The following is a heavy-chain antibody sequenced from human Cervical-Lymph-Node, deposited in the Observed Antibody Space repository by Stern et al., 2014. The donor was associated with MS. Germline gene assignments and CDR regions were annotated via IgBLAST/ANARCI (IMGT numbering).Heavy chain of an antibody. J-gene: IGHJ5*02. V-gene: IGHV1-46*03. D-gene: IGHD6-19*01. CDR1: GYTFTSYF. CDR3: AFGLSVAVGDP. Sequence: VQLVESGAEVKKPGASVKVSCKASGYTFTSYFVHWVRQAPGQGLEWMGIINPSGGSTTYAQKFQGRISMTRDTSTSTVYMELSSLRSEDTAVYFCAFGLSVAVGDPWGQGTLVTVSS. CDR2: INPSGGST.